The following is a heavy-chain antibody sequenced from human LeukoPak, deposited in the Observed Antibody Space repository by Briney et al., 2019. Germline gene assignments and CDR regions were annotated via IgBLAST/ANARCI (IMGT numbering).Heavy chain of an antibody. V-gene: IGHV3-30*04. CDR3: ARGLRGYSYGPEGY. D-gene: IGHD5-18*01. CDR1: GFTFSSYA. Sequence: PGGSLRLSCAASGFTFSSYAMHWVRQAPGKGLEWVAVISYDGSNKYYDDSVKGRFPISRDNSKNTLYLQLNSLRAEDMAVSYCARGLRGYSYGPEGYWGQGTLVTVSS. CDR2: ISYDGSNK. J-gene: IGHJ4*02.